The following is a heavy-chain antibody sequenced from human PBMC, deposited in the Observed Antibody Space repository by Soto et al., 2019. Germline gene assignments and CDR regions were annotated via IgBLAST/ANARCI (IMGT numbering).Heavy chain of an antibody. J-gene: IGHJ6*02. CDR2: IDYSGRT. Sequence: QVQLQESGPGLVKPSQTLSLTCTVSGDSISNSDYYWNWIRQSPGKGLEWIASIDYSGRTYYNPSLKCRFIISADTSKNLFSLKLRSVTAADTALYFCARAGPYYHGLDIWGQGTTLTVSS. CDR3: ARAGPYYHGLDI. V-gene: IGHV4-30-4*01. CDR1: GDSISNSDYY.